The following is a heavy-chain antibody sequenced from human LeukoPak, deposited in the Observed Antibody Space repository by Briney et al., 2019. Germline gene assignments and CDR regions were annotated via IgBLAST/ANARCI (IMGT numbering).Heavy chain of an antibody. D-gene: IGHD2-15*01. CDR3: ASGIVVVVAATRPPAFDI. CDR2: IYYSGST. Sequence: PSETLSLTCTVPGGSISSGGYYWSWVRQHPGKGLEWIGYIYYSGSTYYNPSLKSRVTISVDTSKNQFSLKLSSVTAADTAVYYCASGIVVVVAATRPPAFDIWGQGTMVTVSS. CDR1: GGSISSGGYY. J-gene: IGHJ3*02. V-gene: IGHV4-31*03.